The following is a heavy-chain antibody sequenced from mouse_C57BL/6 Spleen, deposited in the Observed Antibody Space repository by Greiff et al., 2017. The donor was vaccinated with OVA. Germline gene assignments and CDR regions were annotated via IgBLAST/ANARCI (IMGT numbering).Heavy chain of an antibody. CDR2: ISYDGSN. J-gene: IGHJ2*01. D-gene: IGHD1-1*01. V-gene: IGHV3-6*01. CDR1: GYSITSGYY. Sequence: VQLKQSGPGLVKPSQSLSLTCSVTGYSITSGYYWNWIRQFPGNKLEWMGYISYDGSNNYNPSLKNRISITRDTSKNQFFLKLNSVTTEDTATYYCARGYYYGSRYYFDYWGQGTTLTVSS. CDR3: ARGYYYGSRYYFDY.